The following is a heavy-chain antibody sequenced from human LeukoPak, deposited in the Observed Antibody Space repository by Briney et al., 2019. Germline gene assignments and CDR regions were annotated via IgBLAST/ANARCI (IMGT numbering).Heavy chain of an antibody. CDR3: AKDVPTAYFDY. D-gene: IGHD2-2*01. CDR2: VRYDETTK. V-gene: IGHV3-30*02. CDR1: GFTFSNYG. J-gene: IGHJ4*02. Sequence: GGSLRLSCAASGFTFSNYGMHWVRQAPGKGLEWVAFVRYDETTKFYADSVKGRFTISRDNSKTTLYLQMNSLRAEDTAVYYCAKDVPTAYFDYWGQGNPGHRLL.